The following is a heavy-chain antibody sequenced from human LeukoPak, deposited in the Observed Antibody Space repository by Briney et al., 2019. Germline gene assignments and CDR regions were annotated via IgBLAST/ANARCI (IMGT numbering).Heavy chain of an antibody. J-gene: IGHJ4*02. Sequence: SETLSLTCTVSGYSISSSNWWSWVRQPPGKGLEWIGEIYHSGSTNYNPSLKSRVTISVDKSKNQFSLKLSSVTAADTAVYYCARDSDSSGYSDYWGQGTLVTVSS. CDR1: GYSISSSNW. D-gene: IGHD3-22*01. CDR2: IYHSGST. V-gene: IGHV4-4*02. CDR3: ARDSDSSGYSDY.